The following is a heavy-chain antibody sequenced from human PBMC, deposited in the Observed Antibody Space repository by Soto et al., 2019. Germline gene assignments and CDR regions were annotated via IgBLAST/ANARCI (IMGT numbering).Heavy chain of an antibody. V-gene: IGHV3-30*18. CDR1: GFTFSSYG. D-gene: IGHD2-15*01. Sequence: GGSLRLSCAASGFTFSSYGMHWVRQAPGKGLEWVAVISYDGSNKYYADSVKGRFTISRDNSKNTLYLQMNSLRAEDTAVYYCAKGVVVAAKPYYYGMDVWGQGTTVTVSS. CDR3: AKGVVVAAKPYYYGMDV. J-gene: IGHJ6*02. CDR2: ISYDGSNK.